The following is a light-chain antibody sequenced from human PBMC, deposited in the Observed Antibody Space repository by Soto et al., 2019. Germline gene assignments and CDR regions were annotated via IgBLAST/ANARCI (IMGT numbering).Light chain of an antibody. CDR3: ASSASDVTYV. CDR1: SSDVGGYNY. Sequence: QSALTQPASVSGSPGQSITISCTGTSSDVGGYNYVSWYQLHPGKAPKLMIHEVSERPSGVSNRFSGSKSGNTASLTISGLHADDEADYYCASSASDVTYVFGSGTKLTVL. V-gene: IGLV2-14*01. J-gene: IGLJ1*01. CDR2: EVS.